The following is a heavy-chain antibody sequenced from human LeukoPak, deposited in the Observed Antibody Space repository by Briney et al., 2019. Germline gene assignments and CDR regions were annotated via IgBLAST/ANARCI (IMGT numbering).Heavy chain of an antibody. J-gene: IGHJ3*02. D-gene: IGHD3-22*01. CDR2: IRRDASVE. CDR1: GFSFSNYW. V-gene: IGHV3-7*01. CDR3: ARDSNPQSSGYYFDAFDM. Sequence: PGGSLRLSCAASGFSFSNYWMTWVRQAPGKGPEWVANIRRDASVEYYVDSVKGRFTISRDNSKDSLYLQMNSLRAEDTAVYYCARDSNPQSSGYYFDAFDMWGQGTMVTVSS.